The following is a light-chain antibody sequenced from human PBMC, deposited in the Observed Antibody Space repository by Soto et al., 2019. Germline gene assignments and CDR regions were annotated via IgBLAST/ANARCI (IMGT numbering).Light chain of an antibody. V-gene: IGKV3-15*01. CDR3: QQYNNWPPYT. Sequence: EIVMTQSPATLSVSPGERVTLSCRASQSINSNLAWYQQKPGQPPRLLIYAASTRATGIPARFTGSGSGTEFTLTISSLQSEDFVMYYCQQYNNWPPYTFGQGTNLDIK. CDR2: AAS. CDR1: QSINSN. J-gene: IGKJ2*01.